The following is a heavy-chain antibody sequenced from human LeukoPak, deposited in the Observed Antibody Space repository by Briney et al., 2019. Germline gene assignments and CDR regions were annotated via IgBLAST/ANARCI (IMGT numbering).Heavy chain of an antibody. J-gene: IGHJ4*02. V-gene: IGHV1-69*04. CDR1: GGTFSSYA. CDR2: IIPILGIA. D-gene: IGHD1-26*01. CDR3: ARDRVVGARRPFDY. Sequence: SVKVSCKASGGTFSSYAISRVRQAPGQGLEWMGRIIPILGIANYAQKFQGRVTITADKSTSTAYMELSSLRSEDTAVYYCARDRVVGARRPFDYWGQGTLVTASS.